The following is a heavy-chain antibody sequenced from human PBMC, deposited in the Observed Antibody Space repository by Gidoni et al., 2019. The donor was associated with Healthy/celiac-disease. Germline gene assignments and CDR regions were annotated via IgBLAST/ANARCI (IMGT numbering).Heavy chain of an antibody. CDR2: INHSGST. D-gene: IGHD6-6*01. CDR1: GGSFSGYY. CDR3: ARGLNEYSSSVVDP. Sequence: QVQLQQWGAGLLKPSETLSLTCAVYGGSFSGYYWSWIRQPPGKGLEWIGEINHSGSTNYNPSLQSRVTISVDTSKNQFSLKLSSVTAADTAVYYCARGLNEYSSSVVDPWGQGTLVTVSS. J-gene: IGHJ5*02. V-gene: IGHV4-34*01.